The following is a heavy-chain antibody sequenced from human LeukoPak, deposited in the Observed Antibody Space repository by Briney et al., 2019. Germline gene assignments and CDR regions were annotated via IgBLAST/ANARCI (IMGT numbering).Heavy chain of an antibody. Sequence: SETLSLTCAVYGGSFSDYFWGWIRQPPGKGLEWIGEINHSGRTYYNPSLKSRVTISVDTSKNQFSLNLSSVTAADTAVYYCARLSGNYYGSGSYYTVMGRKDNWFDPWGQGTLVTVSS. CDR3: ARLSGNYYGSGSYYTVMGRKDNWFDP. J-gene: IGHJ5*02. D-gene: IGHD3-10*01. V-gene: IGHV4-34*01. CDR2: INHSGRT. CDR1: GGSFSDYF.